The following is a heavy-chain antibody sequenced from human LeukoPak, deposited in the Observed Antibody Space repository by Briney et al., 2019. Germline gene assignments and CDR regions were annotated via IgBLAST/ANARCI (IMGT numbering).Heavy chain of an antibody. CDR1: GGTFSSYA. V-gene: IGHV1-69*05. D-gene: IGHD3-10*01. CDR3: ARGDLYYYGSGSFEGGFDY. Sequence: SVKVSCKASGGTFSSYAISWVRQAPGQGLEWMGRIIPIFGTANYAQKFQGRVTITTDESTSTAYMELSSLRSEGTAVYYCARGDLYYYGSGSFEGGFDYWGQGTLVTVSS. CDR2: IIPIFGTA. J-gene: IGHJ4*02.